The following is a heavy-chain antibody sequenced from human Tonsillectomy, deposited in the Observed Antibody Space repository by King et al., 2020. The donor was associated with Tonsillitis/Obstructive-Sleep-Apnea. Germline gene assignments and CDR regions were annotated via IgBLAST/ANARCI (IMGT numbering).Heavy chain of an antibody. Sequence: QLVQSGGGLVQPGGSLRLSCAASGFTFSDHYMDWVRQAPGKGLEWVGRTRNKANSYTTEYAASVKGRFTISRDDSKNYLYLQMNSLKTEDTAVYYCAREYCSSTSCYLSYYYYYMDVWGKGTTVTVSS. V-gene: IGHV3-72*01. J-gene: IGHJ6*03. CDR1: GFTFSDHY. CDR3: AREYCSSTSCYLSYYYYYMDV. D-gene: IGHD2-2*01. CDR2: TRNKANSYTT.